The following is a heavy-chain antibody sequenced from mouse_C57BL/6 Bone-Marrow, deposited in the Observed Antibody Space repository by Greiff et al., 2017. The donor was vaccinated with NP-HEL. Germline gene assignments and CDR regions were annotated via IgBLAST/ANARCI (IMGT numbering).Heavy chain of an antibody. J-gene: IGHJ3*01. CDR1: GYTFTSYG. V-gene: IGHV1-81*01. CDR3: ARPRRWFAY. Sequence: QVQLQQPGAELARPGASVKLSCKASGYTFTSYGISWVKQRTGQGLEWIGEIYPRSGNTYYNEKFKGKATLTADKSSSTAYMELRSLTSEDSAVYFCARPRRWFAYWGQGTLVTVSA. CDR2: IYPRSGNT.